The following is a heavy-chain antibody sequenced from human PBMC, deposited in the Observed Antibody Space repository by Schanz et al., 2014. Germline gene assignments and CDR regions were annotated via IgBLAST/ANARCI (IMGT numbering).Heavy chain of an antibody. V-gene: IGHV7-4-1*02. D-gene: IGHD6-19*01. CDR3: TTETIAMAGTFSI. Sequence: QVQLVQSGSELKKPGASVKVSCKASGYTFTSFPMNWVRQAPGQGLEWVGWINTNTGNPTYAQGFTGRFVFSLDTSVSTAYLQISSLKAEDTAAYYCTTETIAMAGTFSIWGQGTLVTVSS. CDR2: INTNTGNP. J-gene: IGHJ4*02. CDR1: GYTFTSFP.